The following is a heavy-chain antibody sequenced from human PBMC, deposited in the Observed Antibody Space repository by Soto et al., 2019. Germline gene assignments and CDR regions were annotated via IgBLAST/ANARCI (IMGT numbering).Heavy chain of an antibody. CDR1: GDRVTSSGAA. J-gene: IGHJ4*02. V-gene: IGHV6-1*01. CDR2: TYYGSKWYD. D-gene: IGHD2-15*01. Sequence: SPTLTVTWAICGDRVTSSGAAWIWIRQSPSRGLEWLGRTYYGSKWYDDYAVSVKGRISINPDTSKNQFSLHLSSVTPEDTAVYFCTSEGAASTDYGGNIEHWGPGTLVTVSS. CDR3: TSEGAASTDYGGNIEH.